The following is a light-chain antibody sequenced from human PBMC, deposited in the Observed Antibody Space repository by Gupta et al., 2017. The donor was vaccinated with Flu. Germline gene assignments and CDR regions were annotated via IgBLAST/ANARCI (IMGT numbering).Light chain of an antibody. V-gene: IGLV1-51*01. Sequence: GTISCSGSSSNIGNNYVSWYQQLPGTAPKLLIYDNNKRPSGIPDRFSGSKSGTSATLGITGLQTGDEADYYCGTWDSSVSAWVFGGGTKLTVL. CDR2: DNN. J-gene: IGLJ3*02. CDR1: SSNIGNNY. CDR3: GTWDSSVSAWV.